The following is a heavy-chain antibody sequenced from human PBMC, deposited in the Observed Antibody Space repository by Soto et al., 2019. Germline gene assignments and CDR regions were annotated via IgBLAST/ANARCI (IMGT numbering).Heavy chain of an antibody. J-gene: IGHJ4*02. CDR1: GGTFSSYA. Sequence: SVKVSCKASGGTFSSYAVSWVRQAPGQGLEWMGGIIPIFGTANYAQKFQGRVTITADESTSTAYMELSSLRSEDTAVYYCAREVGYGDYVFDYWGQGTLVTVSS. V-gene: IGHV1-69*13. CDR2: IIPIFGTA. D-gene: IGHD4-17*01. CDR3: AREVGYGDYVFDY.